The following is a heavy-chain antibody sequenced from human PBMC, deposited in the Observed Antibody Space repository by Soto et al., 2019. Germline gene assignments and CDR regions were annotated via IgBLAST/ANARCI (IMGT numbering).Heavy chain of an antibody. J-gene: IGHJ5*02. CDR2: ISWTSGSI. V-gene: IGHV3-9*01. CDR1: GCTFDDYA. D-gene: IGHD5-12*01. CDR3: AKDSARGYSGYDYTPGFDP. Sequence: GGSLRLSCAASGCTFDDYAKHWVRQAQGKGQEWDSGISWTSGSIGYADSVKGRFTISRDNAKNSLYLQMNSLRAEDTALYYCAKDSARGYSGYDYTPGFDPWGQGTLGTVSS.